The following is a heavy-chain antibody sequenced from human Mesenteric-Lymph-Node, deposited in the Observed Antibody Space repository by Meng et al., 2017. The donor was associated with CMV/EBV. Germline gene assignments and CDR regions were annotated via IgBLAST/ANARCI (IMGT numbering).Heavy chain of an antibody. CDR3: AKVDSGSWYRGFFDY. Sequence: GGSLRPSCAAPGFTFSSYEMNWVRQAPGKGLEWVSYISSSGSTIYYADSVKGRFTISRDNSKNTLYLQMNRLRAEDTAVYYCAKVDSGSWYRGFFDYWGQGTLVTVSS. J-gene: IGHJ4*02. D-gene: IGHD6-13*01. V-gene: IGHV3-48*03. CDR1: GFTFSSYE. CDR2: ISSSGSTI.